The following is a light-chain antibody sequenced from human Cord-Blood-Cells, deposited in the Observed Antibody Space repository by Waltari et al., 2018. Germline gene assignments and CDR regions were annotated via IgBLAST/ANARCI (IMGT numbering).Light chain of an antibody. CDR3: AAWDDSLNGPV. Sequence: SVLTQPPSASGTPGPRVTIPCSGSSSNIRSNTVNLYQQLPGTTPKPLIDSNTRRPSGVPDRFSGSKSGTSASLAISGLQSEDEADYYCAAWDDSLNGPVFGGGTKLTVL. CDR1: SSNIRSNT. J-gene: IGLJ3*02. CDR2: SNT. V-gene: IGLV1-44*01.